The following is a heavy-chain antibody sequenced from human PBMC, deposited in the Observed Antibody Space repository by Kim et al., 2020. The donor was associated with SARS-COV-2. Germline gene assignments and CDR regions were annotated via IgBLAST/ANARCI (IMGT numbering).Heavy chain of an antibody. J-gene: IGHJ4*02. D-gene: IGHD6-19*01. CDR3: AKDHESSGWPTFDY. Sequence: YADSVKGRFTVSRDNAKNTLYLQMDNLRVEDTALYYCAKDHESSGWPTFDYLGQGTQVTVSS. V-gene: IGHV3-23*01.